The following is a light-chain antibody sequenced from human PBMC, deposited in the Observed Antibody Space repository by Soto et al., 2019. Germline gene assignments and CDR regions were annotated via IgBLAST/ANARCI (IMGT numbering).Light chain of an antibody. Sequence: DIQMTHSPSSLSASLGDRVTITCRASQNIARSLNWYQQKPGKAPKLLIYAASSSPSGVPSRFSGGESGTDFTINISRLQPADFTTYYCQPGYRSPYTVGQGTKLEI. J-gene: IGKJ2*01. CDR3: QPGYRSPYT. CDR1: QNIARS. V-gene: IGKV1-39*01. CDR2: AAS.